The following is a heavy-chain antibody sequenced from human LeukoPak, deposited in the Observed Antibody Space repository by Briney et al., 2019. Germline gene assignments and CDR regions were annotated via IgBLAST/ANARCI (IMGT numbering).Heavy chain of an antibody. CDR2: ISSSSSYI. CDR1: GFTFSSYS. Sequence: PGGSLRLSCAASGFTFSSYSMNWVRQAPGKGLEWVSSISSSSSYIYYADSVKGRFTISRDNAKNSLYLQMNSLRAEDTAVYYCARDLVMITFGGVIVPYYYYGMDVWGQGTTVTVSS. D-gene: IGHD3-16*02. V-gene: IGHV3-21*01. CDR3: ARDLVMITFGGVIVPYYYYGMDV. J-gene: IGHJ6*02.